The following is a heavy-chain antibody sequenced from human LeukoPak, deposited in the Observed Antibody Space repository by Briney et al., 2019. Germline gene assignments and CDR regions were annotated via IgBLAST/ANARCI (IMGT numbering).Heavy chain of an antibody. CDR1: GYSFTSYW. CDR2: IYPGDSDT. V-gene: IGHV5-51*01. CDR3: ARLGTQGYYYGSGPSYYYYYYMDV. D-gene: IGHD3-10*01. J-gene: IGHJ6*03. Sequence: GESLKISCKGSGYSFTSYWIGWVRQMPGKGLEWMGIIYPGDSDTRYSPSFQGQVTISADKSISTAYLQWSSLKASDTAMYYCARLGTQGYYYGSGPSYYYYYYMDVWGKGTTVTVSS.